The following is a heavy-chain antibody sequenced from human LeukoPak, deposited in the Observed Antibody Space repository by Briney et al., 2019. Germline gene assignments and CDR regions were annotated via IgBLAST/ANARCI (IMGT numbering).Heavy chain of an antibody. D-gene: IGHD5-18*01. V-gene: IGHV4-34*01. J-gene: IGHJ4*02. Sequence: PSETLSLTCAVCGGSFSGYYWSWIRQPPGKGLEWIGEINHSGSTNYNPSLKSRVTISVDTSKNQFSLKLSSVTAADTAVYYCARGNSYGYIRFDYWGQGTLVTVSS. CDR2: INHSGST. CDR3: ARGNSYGYIRFDY. CDR1: GGSFSGYY.